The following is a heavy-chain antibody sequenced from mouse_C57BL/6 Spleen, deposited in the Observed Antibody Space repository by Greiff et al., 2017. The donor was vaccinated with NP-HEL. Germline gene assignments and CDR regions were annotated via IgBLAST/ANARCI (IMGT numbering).Heavy chain of an antibody. Sequence: QVQLQQSDAELVKPGASVKISCKVSGYTFTDHTIHWMKQRPEQGLEWIGYIYPRDGSTKYNEKFKGKATSTADKSSSTAYMQLNSLTSEDSAVYFWARPYYDYDGGPLAMDDWGQGTSVTVSS. CDR1: GYTFTDHT. V-gene: IGHV1-78*01. CDR2: IYPRDGST. D-gene: IGHD2-4*01. J-gene: IGHJ4*01. CDR3: ARPYYDYDGGPLAMDD.